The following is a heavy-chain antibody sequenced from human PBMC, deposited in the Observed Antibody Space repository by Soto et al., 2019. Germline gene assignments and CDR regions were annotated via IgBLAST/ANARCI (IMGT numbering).Heavy chain of an antibody. CDR2: ISWNSGRI. Sequence: PGGSLRLSCAASGFSFGDNAMQLVRQAPGKGLEWVSAISWNSGRIDYAASVKGRFTISRDNAKSSLYLQMDSLRDEDTAVYYCTRKTNADSWGQGTLGTVSS. V-gene: IGHV3-9*01. CDR3: TRKTNADS. CDR1: GFSFGDNA. J-gene: IGHJ4*02.